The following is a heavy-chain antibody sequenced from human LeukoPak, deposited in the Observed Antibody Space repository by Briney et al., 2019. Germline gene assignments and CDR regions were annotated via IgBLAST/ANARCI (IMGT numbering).Heavy chain of an antibody. Sequence: GRSLRLSCAASGFTFSSYGMHWVRQAPGKGLEWVAVIWYDGSNKYYADSVKGRFTISRDNSKNTLYLQMNSLRAEDTAVYYCARGYCSSTSCLFDYWGQGTLVTVSS. V-gene: IGHV3-33*01. CDR2: IWYDGSNK. CDR3: ARGYCSSTSCLFDY. J-gene: IGHJ4*02. CDR1: GFTFSSYG. D-gene: IGHD2-2*01.